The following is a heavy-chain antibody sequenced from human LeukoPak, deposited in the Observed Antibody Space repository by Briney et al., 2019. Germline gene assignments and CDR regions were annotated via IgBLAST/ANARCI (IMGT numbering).Heavy chain of an antibody. Sequence: PGGSLRLSCAASGFTVSSNYMSWVRQAPGKGLEWVSVIYSGGSTYYADSVKGRFTISRDNSKNTLYLQMNSLRAEDTAVYYCARRQVVVVVAATPDYYYYMDVWGKGTTVTVSS. CDR3: ARRQVVVVVAATPDYYYYMDV. CDR2: IYSGGST. J-gene: IGHJ6*03. CDR1: GFTVSSNY. D-gene: IGHD2-15*01. V-gene: IGHV3-66*04.